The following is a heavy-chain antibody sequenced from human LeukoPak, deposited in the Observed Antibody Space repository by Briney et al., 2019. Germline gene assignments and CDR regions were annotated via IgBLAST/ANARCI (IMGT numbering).Heavy chain of an antibody. CDR3: ARLSGYSSGHYYSDY. CDR2: IYYRGST. Sequence: SETLSLTCTVSSGSVSSGSYYWSWIRQPPGKGLEWIGYIYYRGSTNYNPSLKSRVTISVDTSKNQFSLKLSSVTAADTAVYYCARLSGYSSGHYYSDYWGQGTLVTVSS. V-gene: IGHV4-61*01. J-gene: IGHJ4*02. CDR1: SGSVSSGSYY. D-gene: IGHD3-22*01.